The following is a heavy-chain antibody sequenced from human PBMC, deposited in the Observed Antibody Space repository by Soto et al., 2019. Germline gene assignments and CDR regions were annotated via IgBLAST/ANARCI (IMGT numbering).Heavy chain of an antibody. V-gene: IGHV3-30-3*01. J-gene: IGHJ6*02. CDR3: ARDLRYCSGGSCYSTDYGMDV. CDR2: ISYDGSNK. Sequence: GGSLRLSCAASGFTFSSYAMHWVRQAPGKGLEWVAVISYDGSNKYYADSVKGRFTISRDNSKNTLYLQMNSLRAEDTAVYYCARDLRYCSGGSCYSTDYGMDVWGQGTTVTVSS. CDR1: GFTFSSYA. D-gene: IGHD2-15*01.